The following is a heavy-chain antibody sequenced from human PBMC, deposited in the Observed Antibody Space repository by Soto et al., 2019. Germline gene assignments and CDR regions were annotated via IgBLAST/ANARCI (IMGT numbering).Heavy chain of an antibody. CDR2: VSGGGGGT. J-gene: IGHJ4*02. D-gene: IGHD2-2*01. CDR1: GFSLRNYG. CDR3: AKLGSCSSTSCYRDY. Sequence: HPGGSLRLSCAASGFSLRNYGMSWVRQAPGKGLEGVSTVSGGGGGTFYVDSVKGRFTISRDNSKNTVSLQMNSLRAEDTAVYYCAKLGSCSSTSCYRDYWGQGTLVTVSS. V-gene: IGHV3-23*01.